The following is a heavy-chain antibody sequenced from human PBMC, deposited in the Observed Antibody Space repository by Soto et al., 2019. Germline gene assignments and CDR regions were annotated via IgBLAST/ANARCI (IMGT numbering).Heavy chain of an antibody. CDR3: ARNYDSSGYYQGIDY. CDR1: GYTFTGYY. D-gene: IGHD3-22*01. V-gene: IGHV1-2*04. Sequence: ASVKVSCKASGYTFTGYYMHWVRQAPGQGLEWMGWINPNSGGTNYAQKFQGWVTMTRDTSISTAYMELSRLRSDDTAVYYCARNYDSSGYYQGIDYWGQGTLVTVSS. CDR2: INPNSGGT. J-gene: IGHJ4*02.